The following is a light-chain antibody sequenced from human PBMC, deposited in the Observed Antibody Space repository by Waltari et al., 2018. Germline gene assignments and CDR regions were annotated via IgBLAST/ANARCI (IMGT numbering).Light chain of an antibody. J-gene: IGLJ1*01. V-gene: IGLV2-14*03. Sequence: QSALTQPASVSGSPGPSITISCTGTSRDVGGYTYVSWYQQHPGTAPKPMIYDVTNRPSGVSNRFSGSKSGNTASLTISGLQAEDEADYYCSSYTSSSAHYVFGSATKVTVL. CDR2: DVT. CDR1: SRDVGGYTY. CDR3: SSYTSSSAHYV.